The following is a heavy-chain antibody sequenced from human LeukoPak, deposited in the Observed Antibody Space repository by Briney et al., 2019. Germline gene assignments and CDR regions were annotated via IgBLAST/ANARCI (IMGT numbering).Heavy chain of an antibody. CDR3: AKSGYNRFDY. D-gene: IGHD5-24*01. V-gene: IGHV4-4*07. Sequence: SETLSLTCTVSGGSISSYYWSWIRQPAGKGLEWIGRIYTSGSTNYNPSLKSRVTMSVDTSKSQFSLKLSSVTAEDTAVYYCAKSGYNRFDYWGQGTLVTVSS. CDR2: IYTSGST. J-gene: IGHJ4*02. CDR1: GGSISSYY.